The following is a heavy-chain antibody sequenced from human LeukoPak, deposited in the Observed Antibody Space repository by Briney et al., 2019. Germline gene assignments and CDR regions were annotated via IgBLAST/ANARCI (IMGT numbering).Heavy chain of an antibody. Sequence: GGSLRLSCAASGFTFSTYNMNWVRQAPGKGLEWVSSISSRSDYIYYADSVKGRFTISRDNSKNTLNLQMKSLRAEDTAIYYCALHINGDYESRFDPWGQGTLVTVSS. CDR2: ISSRSDYI. D-gene: IGHD4-17*01. J-gene: IGHJ5*02. CDR1: GFTFSTYN. V-gene: IGHV3-21*04. CDR3: ALHINGDYESRFDP.